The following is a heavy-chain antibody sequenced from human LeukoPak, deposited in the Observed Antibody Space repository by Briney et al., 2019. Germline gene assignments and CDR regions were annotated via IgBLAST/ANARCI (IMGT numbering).Heavy chain of an antibody. V-gene: IGHV4-31*03. Sequence: SQTLSLTCTVSGGSISSGGYYWSWIRQHPGKGLEWIGYIYYSGSTYYNPSLKSRVTISVDTSKNQFSLKLSSVTAADTAVYYCARVRLGYCSSTSCYVGGPFDYWGQGTLVTVSS. CDR2: IYYSGST. CDR3: ARVRLGYCSSTSCYVGGPFDY. J-gene: IGHJ4*02. D-gene: IGHD2-2*01. CDR1: GGSISSGGYY.